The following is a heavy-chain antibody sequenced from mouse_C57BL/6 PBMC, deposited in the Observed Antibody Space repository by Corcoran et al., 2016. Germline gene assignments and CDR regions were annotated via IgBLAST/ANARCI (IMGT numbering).Heavy chain of an antibody. Sequence: QVQLQQSGPELVKPGASVKLSCKASGYTFTSYDINWVKQRPGQGLEWIGWIYPRDGSTKYNEKFKGKATLTVDTSSSTAYMELHSLTSEDSAVYYCARNHYYGSSYVFAYWGQGTLVTVSA. J-gene: IGHJ3*01. CDR1: GYTFTSYD. V-gene: IGHV1-85*01. CDR2: IYPRDGST. CDR3: ARNHYYGSSYVFAY. D-gene: IGHD1-1*01.